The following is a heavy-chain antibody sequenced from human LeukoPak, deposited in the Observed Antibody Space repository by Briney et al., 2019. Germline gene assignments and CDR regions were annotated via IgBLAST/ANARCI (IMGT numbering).Heavy chain of an antibody. CDR3: ASGSGSYRTPYYYMDV. D-gene: IGHD3-10*01. CDR1: GFTVSSNY. Sequence: GGSLRLSCAASGFTVSSNYMSWVRQAPGKGLEWVSIIYSGGSTYYADSVKGRFTISRDNSKNTLYLQMNSLRAEDTAVYYCASGSGSYRTPYYYMDVWGKGTTVTVSS. J-gene: IGHJ6*03. V-gene: IGHV3-53*01. CDR2: IYSGGST.